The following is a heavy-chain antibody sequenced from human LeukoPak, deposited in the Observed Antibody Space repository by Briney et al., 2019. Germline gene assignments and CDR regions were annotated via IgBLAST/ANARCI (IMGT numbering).Heavy chain of an antibody. D-gene: IGHD3-16*01. CDR3: ARERVGDISIDN. CDR1: GFTFSSYW. V-gene: IGHV3-74*01. CDR2: INSDGSST. Sequence: GGSLRLSCAASGFTFSSYWMHWVRQAPGKGLLWVSRINSDGSSTTYADSVKGRFTVSRDNAKNTLYLQMNSLRAEDTAVYYCARERVGDISIDNWGQGTLVTVSS. J-gene: IGHJ4*02.